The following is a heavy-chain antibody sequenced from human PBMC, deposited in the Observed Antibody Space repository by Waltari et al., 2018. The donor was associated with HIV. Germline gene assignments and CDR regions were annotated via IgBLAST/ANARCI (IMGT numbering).Heavy chain of an antibody. D-gene: IGHD3-22*01. Sequence: QVQLVQSGAEVKKPGASVKVSCKASGYTFTSYGISWVRQAPGQGLEWMGWISAYNGNTNYAQKLQGRVTMTTDTSTSTAYMELRSLRSDDTAVYYCASRGRYYYDRDTLGAFDIWGQGTMVTVSS. J-gene: IGHJ3*02. CDR3: ASRGRYYYDRDTLGAFDI. CDR2: ISAYNGNT. CDR1: GYTFTSYG. V-gene: IGHV1-18*01.